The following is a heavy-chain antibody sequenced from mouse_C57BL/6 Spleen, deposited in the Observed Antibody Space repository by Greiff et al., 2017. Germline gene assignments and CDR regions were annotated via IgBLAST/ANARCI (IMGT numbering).Heavy chain of an antibody. CDR1: GFTFSDYG. V-gene: IGHV5-17*01. Sequence: EVKLMESGGGLVKPGGSLKLSCAASGFTFSDYGMHWVRQAPEKGLEWVAYISSGSSTIYYADTVKGRFTISRDNAKNTLFLQMTSLRSEDTAMYYCATMVTRDVDYWGQGTAVTVAS. CDR3: ATMVTRDVDY. CDR2: ISSGSSTI. J-gene: IGHJ4*01. D-gene: IGHD2-2*01.